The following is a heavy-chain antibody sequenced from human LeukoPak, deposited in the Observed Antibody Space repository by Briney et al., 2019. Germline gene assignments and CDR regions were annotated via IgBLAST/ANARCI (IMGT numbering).Heavy chain of an antibody. CDR1: GFTFSSYS. Sequence: PGGSLRLSCAAPGFTFSSYSMNWVRQAPGKGLEWVSYISSGSGTIYYADSVKGRFTISRDNAKNSLYLQMNSLRAEDTAVYYCARGLDYWGQGTLVTVSS. CDR2: ISSGSGTI. V-gene: IGHV3-48*01. CDR3: ARGLDY. J-gene: IGHJ4*02.